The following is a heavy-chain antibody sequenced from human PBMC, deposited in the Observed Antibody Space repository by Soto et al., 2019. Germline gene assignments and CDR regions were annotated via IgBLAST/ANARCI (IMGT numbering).Heavy chain of an antibody. V-gene: IGHV4-34*01. CDR2: INHSGTT. Sequence: QVQLQEWGAGLLKPSETLALTCGVYRGSFSGFNWSWIRQTPGKGLEWIGEINHSGTTNYNPSFKNRVSISVDKTTNNFSLKMTSVTAADAAVYYCVRGRGYVYRSNFYGLDVCGRGTTVTVSS. CDR3: VRGRGYVYRSNFYGLDV. CDR1: RGSFSGFN. D-gene: IGHD3-16*01. J-gene: IGHJ6*02.